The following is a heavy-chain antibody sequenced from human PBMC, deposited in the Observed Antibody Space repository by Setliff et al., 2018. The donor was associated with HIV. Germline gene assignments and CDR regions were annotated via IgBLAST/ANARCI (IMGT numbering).Heavy chain of an antibody. CDR3: AGGXXTTSIDY. J-gene: IGHJ4*02. V-gene: IGHV4-34*01. Sequence: SETLSLTCAVYGGSFSGYYWSWIRXPPGKGLEWIGEINHSGSTNYNMSLWSRVTISLDASRNQFSLELISVTAADTAVYYCAGGXXTTSIDYWAQGTLVTXSS. CDR1: GGSFSGYY. D-gene: IGHD1-26*01. CDR2: INHSGST.